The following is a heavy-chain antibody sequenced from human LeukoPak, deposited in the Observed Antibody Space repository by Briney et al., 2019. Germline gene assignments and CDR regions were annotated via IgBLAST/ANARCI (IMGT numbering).Heavy chain of an antibody. CDR3: ARAVSGRFDY. CDR1: GGSMSPYH. D-gene: IGHD6-19*01. Sequence: SETLSLTCTVSGGSMSPYHWGWIRQPPGKGLEWTGYIYYSGSSNYNPSLNSRVTISVDTSKNQFSLRLSSVTAADTAIYYCARAVSGRFDYWGQGTLVTVSS. CDR2: IYYSGSS. J-gene: IGHJ4*02. V-gene: IGHV4-59*08.